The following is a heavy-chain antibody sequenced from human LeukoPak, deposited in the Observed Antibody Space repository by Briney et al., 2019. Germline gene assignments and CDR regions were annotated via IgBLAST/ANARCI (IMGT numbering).Heavy chain of an antibody. D-gene: IGHD3-10*01. CDR3: ARHAPLVRGVIYYFDH. V-gene: IGHV5-51*01. CDR2: IYPGDSDT. J-gene: IGHJ4*02. CDR1: GSRFTSYW. Sequence: PGESLKISCKGSGSRFTSYWIGWVRQMPGKGLEWMGIIYPGDSDTRYSPSFQGQVTISADKSISTAYLQWSRLKATEIYMCNCARHAPLVRGVIYYFDHWGQGTLVTVSS.